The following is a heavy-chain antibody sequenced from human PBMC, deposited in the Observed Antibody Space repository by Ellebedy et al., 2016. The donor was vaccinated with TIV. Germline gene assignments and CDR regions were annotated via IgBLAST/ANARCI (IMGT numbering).Heavy chain of an antibody. V-gene: IGHV4-39*01. J-gene: IGHJ5*02. CDR1: GGSISSSSYY. Sequence: SETLSLXXTVSGGSISSSSYYWGWIRQPPGKGLEWIGSIYYSGSTYYNPSLKSRVTISVDTSKNQFSLKLSSVTAADTAVYYCARSPSYCSSTSCYPLQEYNWFDPWGQGTLVTVSS. CDR2: IYYSGST. D-gene: IGHD2-2*01. CDR3: ARSPSYCSSTSCYPLQEYNWFDP.